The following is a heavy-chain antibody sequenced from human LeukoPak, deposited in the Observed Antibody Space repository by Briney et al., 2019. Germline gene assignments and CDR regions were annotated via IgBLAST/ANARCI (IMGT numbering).Heavy chain of an antibody. V-gene: IGHV5-51*01. CDR2: IYPGDSDT. CDR3: ARPPRDDSSAYYSAFDL. J-gene: IGHJ3*01. Sequence: GASLKISCKGSGYRFTNYWIGWVRQLPGKGLEWLGIIYPGDSDTRYSPSFQGQVTISADKSISTAYPQWSSLKASDTAMYYCARPPRDDSSAYYSAFDLWGQGTMVTVSS. D-gene: IGHD3-22*01. CDR1: GYRFTNYW.